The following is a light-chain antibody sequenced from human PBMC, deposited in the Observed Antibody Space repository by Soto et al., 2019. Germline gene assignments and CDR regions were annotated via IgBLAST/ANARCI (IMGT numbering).Light chain of an antibody. V-gene: IGKV3-20*01. CDR2: GAA. J-gene: IGKJ2*01. CDR3: QQYGSSPGT. CDR1: QSVSNNY. Sequence: DIVLTQSPGTLSLSPGERATLSCRASQSVSNNYLAWYQQKPGQAPRLLIYGAASRATGFPDRFSGSGSGTDFTLTISRLETEDFAVYYCQQYGSSPGTFGQGTNLEIK.